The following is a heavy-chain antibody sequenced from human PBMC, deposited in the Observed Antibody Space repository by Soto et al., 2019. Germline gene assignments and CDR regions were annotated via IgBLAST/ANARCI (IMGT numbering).Heavy chain of an antibody. J-gene: IGHJ3*02. Sequence: QLHLVQSGAVVKKPGASVTVSCSASGYPVTAYYMHWVRQAPGRGLEWMGGINPATGAAKYTQTFQGRVTMTRDTSTSTGFRELSGLPSEGTAVFYVARGGGVGVAGSAAFDMWGQGTLVTVSS. V-gene: IGHV1-2*02. CDR3: ARGGGVGVAGSAAFDM. CDR2: INPATGAA. D-gene: IGHD3-3*01. CDR1: GYPVTAYY.